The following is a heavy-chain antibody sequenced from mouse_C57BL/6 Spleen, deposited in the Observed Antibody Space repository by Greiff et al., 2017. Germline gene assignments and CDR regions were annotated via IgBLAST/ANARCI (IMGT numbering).Heavy chain of an antibody. CDR3: ARSEGSYGSSNYYAMDY. D-gene: IGHD1-1*01. Sequence: VQLQESGPELVKPGASVKISCKASGYAFSSSWMNWVKQRPGKGLEWIVRIYPGDGDTNYNGKFKGKATLTADKSSSTAYMQLSSLTSEDSAVYFCARSEGSYGSSNYYAMDYWGQGTSVTVSS. CDR2: IYPGDGDT. J-gene: IGHJ4*01. CDR1: GYAFSSSW. V-gene: IGHV1-82*01.